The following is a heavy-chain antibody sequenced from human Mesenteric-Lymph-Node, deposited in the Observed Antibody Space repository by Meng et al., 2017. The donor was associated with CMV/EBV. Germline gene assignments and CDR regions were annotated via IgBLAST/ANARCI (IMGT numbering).Heavy chain of an antibody. CDR2: INHSGST. J-gene: IGHJ6*02. Sequence: SETLSLTCAVYGGSFSGYYWSWIRQPPGKGLEWIGEINHSGSTNYNPSLKSRVTISVDTSKNQFSLKLSSVTAADTAVYYCARASEIRYYYNLDVWGPGTTVTVSS. CDR3: ARASEIRYYYNLDV. D-gene: IGHD5-24*01. V-gene: IGHV4-34*01. CDR1: GGSFSGYY.